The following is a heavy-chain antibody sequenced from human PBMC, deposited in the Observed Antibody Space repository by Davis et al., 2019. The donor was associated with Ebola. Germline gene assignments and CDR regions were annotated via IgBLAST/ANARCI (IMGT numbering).Heavy chain of an antibody. J-gene: IGHJ4*02. V-gene: IGHV3-7*03. CDR2: IKQDGSEK. CDR3: ARDEGAVTTDYFDY. D-gene: IGHD4-17*01. Sequence: GGSLRLSCAASGFTSSSYWMSWVRQAPGKGLEWVANIKQDGSEKYYVDSVKGRFTISRDNAKNSLYLQMNSLRAEDTAVYYCARDEGAVTTDYFDYWGQGTLVTVSS. CDR1: GFTSSSYW.